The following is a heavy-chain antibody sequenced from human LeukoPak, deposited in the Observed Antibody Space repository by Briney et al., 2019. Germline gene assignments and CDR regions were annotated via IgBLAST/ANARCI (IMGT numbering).Heavy chain of an antibody. CDR3: ARPDSSGPYYFDY. CDR1: GFTFSYYG. Sequence: GGSLRLSCAASGFTFSYYGMHWVRQAPGKGLEWVAVIWYDGSNKYYADSVKGRFTISRDNSKNTLYLQMNSLRAEDTAVYYCARPDSSGPYYFDYWGQGTLVTVSS. D-gene: IGHD3-22*01. CDR2: IWYDGSNK. V-gene: IGHV3-33*01. J-gene: IGHJ4*02.